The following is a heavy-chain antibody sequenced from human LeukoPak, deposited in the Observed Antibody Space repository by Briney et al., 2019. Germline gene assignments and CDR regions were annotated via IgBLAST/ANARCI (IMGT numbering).Heavy chain of an antibody. CDR1: GGSISSGSYY. CDR3: ARDVLLWFGENYFDY. Sequence: PSQTLSLTCTVSGGSISSGSYYWSWIRQPAGKGLEWIGRIYTSGSTNYNPSLKSRVTISVDTSKNQFSLKLSSVTAADTAVYYCARDVLLWFGENYFDYWGQGTLVTVSS. CDR2: IYTSGST. D-gene: IGHD3-10*01. V-gene: IGHV4-61*02. J-gene: IGHJ4*02.